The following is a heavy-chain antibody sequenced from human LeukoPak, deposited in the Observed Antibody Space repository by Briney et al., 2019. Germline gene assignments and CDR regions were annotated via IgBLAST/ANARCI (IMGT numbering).Heavy chain of an antibody. CDR2: ISAYNGNT. V-gene: IGHV1-18*04. J-gene: IGHJ4*02. D-gene: IGHD4-17*01. CDR1: GYTFTSYY. CDR3: ARDLLGDYNRESVY. Sequence: ASVKVPCKASGYTFTSYYMHWVRQAPGQGLEWMGWISAYNGNTNYAQKLQGRVTMTTDTSTSTAYMELRSLRSDDTAVYYCARDLLGDYNRESVYWGQGTLVTVSS.